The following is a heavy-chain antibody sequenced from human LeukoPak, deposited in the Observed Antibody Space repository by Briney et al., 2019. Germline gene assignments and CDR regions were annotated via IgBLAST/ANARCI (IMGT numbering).Heavy chain of an antibody. D-gene: IGHD6-6*01. Sequence: SETLSLTCAVYGGSFSGYYWSWIRQPPGKGLEWIGEINHSGSTNYNPSLKSRVTISVDTSKNQFSLKLSSVTAADTAVYYCARVGSSSFYYYYYMDVWGKGTTVTVSS. CDR3: ARVGSSSFYYYYYMDV. CDR1: GGSFSGYY. J-gene: IGHJ6*03. CDR2: INHSGST. V-gene: IGHV4-34*01.